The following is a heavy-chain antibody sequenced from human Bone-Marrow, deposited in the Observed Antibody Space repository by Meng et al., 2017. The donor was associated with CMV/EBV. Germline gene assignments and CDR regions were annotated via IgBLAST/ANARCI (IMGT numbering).Heavy chain of an antibody. D-gene: IGHD3-10*01. V-gene: IGHV3-48*03. CDR1: GFTFSSYE. Sequence: GGSLRLSCAASGFTFSSYEMNWVRQAPGKGLEWVSYISSSGSTIYYADSVKGRFTISRDNSKNTLYLQMNSLRAEDTAVYYCARDIREGSGSYWSSYYYYYGMDVWGQGTTVTVSS. CDR2: ISSSGSTI. CDR3: ARDIREGSGSYWSSYYYYYGMDV. J-gene: IGHJ6*02.